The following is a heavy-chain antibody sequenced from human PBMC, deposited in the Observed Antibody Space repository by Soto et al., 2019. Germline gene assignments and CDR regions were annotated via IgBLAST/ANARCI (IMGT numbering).Heavy chain of an antibody. J-gene: IGHJ5*02. D-gene: IGHD6-13*01. Sequence: QVQLQESGPGLVKPSQTLSLTCTVSGGSISSTNYYWSWIRRHPGQCLEWIGYIYYNGNTYYNPSLKSRVTISVDTSKNQFSLKLSSVTAADTAVYYCAGGNSSRWYWFDPWGQGTLVTVSS. CDR1: GGSISSTNYY. V-gene: IGHV4-31*03. CDR3: AGGNSSRWYWFDP. CDR2: IYYNGNT.